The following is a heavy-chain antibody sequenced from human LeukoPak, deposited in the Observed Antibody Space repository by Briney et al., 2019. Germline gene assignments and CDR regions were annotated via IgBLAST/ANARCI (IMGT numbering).Heavy chain of an antibody. Sequence: PSETLSLTCAVYGGSFSSDYRSWIRHPPGKGLEWVGEINLSGSTNYHPSLQSPVTLSVDTSKYQFSLKLTYVTAAVTAVYYCARAKGMTGSYFDSWGQGTLVTVSS. CDR1: GGSFSSDY. D-gene: IGHD3-9*01. CDR2: INLSGST. CDR3: ARAKGMTGSYFDS. V-gene: IGHV4-34*01. J-gene: IGHJ4*02.